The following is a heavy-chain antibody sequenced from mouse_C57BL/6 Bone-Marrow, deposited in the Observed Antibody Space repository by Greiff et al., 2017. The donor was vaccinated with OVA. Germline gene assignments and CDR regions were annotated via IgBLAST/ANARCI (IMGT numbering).Heavy chain of an antibody. CDR2: INPGSGGT. J-gene: IGHJ2*01. V-gene: IGHV1-54*01. CDR1: GYAFTNYL. Sequence: QVQLQQSGAELVRPGTSVKVSCKASGYAFTNYLIEWVKQRPGQGLEWIGVINPGSGGTNYNEKFKGKATLTADKSSSTAYMQLSSLTSEDSAVYFCARSPPYYYGSSYYYFDYWGQGTTLTVSS. CDR3: ARSPPYYYGSSYYYFDY. D-gene: IGHD1-1*01.